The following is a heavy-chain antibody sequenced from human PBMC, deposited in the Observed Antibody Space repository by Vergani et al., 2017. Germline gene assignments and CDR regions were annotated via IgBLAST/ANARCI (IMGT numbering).Heavy chain of an antibody. J-gene: IGHJ6*02. Sequence: EVQLLESGGGLGQPGGSLRLSCAVSGFTFSTNAMSWVRQAPGKGLEWVSAISGSGLSTYYADSVKGRFTISRDNSKNTLYLQMNSLRAEDTAVYYCARAWELLPLNYDYGMDVWGQGTTVTVSS. V-gene: IGHV3-23*01. CDR2: ISGSGLST. D-gene: IGHD1-26*01. CDR1: GFTFSTNA. CDR3: ARAWELLPLNYDYGMDV.